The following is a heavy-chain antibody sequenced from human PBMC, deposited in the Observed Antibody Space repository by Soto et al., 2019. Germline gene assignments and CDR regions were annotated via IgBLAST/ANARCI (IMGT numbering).Heavy chain of an antibody. CDR3: ARDYCSSTSCHDAFDI. D-gene: IGHD2-2*01. CDR1: GYTFTSYG. Sequence: GASVKVSCKASGYTFTSYGISWVRQAPGQGLEWMGWISAYNGNTNYAQKLQGRVTMTTDTSTSTAYMELRSLRSDDTAVYYCARDYCSSTSCHDAFDIWGQGTMVTVSS. CDR2: ISAYNGNT. J-gene: IGHJ3*02. V-gene: IGHV1-18*01.